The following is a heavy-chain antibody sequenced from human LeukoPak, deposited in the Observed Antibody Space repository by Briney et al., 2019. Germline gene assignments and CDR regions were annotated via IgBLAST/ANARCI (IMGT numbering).Heavy chain of an antibody. J-gene: IGHJ6*02. D-gene: IGHD3-22*01. Sequence: GGSLRLSCAASGFTVSSNYMSCVRQAPGRGLEWVSVIYSGGSTYYADSVKGRFTISRDNSKNTLYLQMNSLRAEDTAVYYCARDRILNDDSSGYYYYYGMDVWGQGTTVTVSS. CDR2: IYSGGST. CDR1: GFTVSSNY. CDR3: ARDRILNDDSSGYYYYYGMDV. V-gene: IGHV3-66*02.